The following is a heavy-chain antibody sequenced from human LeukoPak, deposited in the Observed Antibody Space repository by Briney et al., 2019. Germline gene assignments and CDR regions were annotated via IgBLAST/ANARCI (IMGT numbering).Heavy chain of an antibody. V-gene: IGHV4-34*01. CDR1: GGSFSGYY. CDR3: AREPPSGSYSYYYYYMDV. Sequence: PSETLSLTCAVYGGSFSGYYWSWIRQPPGKGLEWIGEINHSGSTNYNPSLKSRVTISVDTSKNQFSLKLSSVTAADTAVYYCAREPPSGSYSYYYYYMDVWGKGTTVTASS. J-gene: IGHJ6*03. D-gene: IGHD1-26*01. CDR2: INHSGST.